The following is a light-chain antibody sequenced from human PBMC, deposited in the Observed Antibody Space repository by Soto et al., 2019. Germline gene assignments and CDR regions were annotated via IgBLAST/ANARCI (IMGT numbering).Light chain of an antibody. V-gene: IGKV3-11*01. Sequence: EIVLTQSPATLSLSPGERATLSCRASQSVSSYLAWYQQKPGQAPRLLIYDASNRATGIPARFSGCGSGTDFTLTITSLEPEDFAVYYCQQRSSWPPWTFGQGTKVEIK. J-gene: IGKJ1*01. CDR2: DAS. CDR3: QQRSSWPPWT. CDR1: QSVSSY.